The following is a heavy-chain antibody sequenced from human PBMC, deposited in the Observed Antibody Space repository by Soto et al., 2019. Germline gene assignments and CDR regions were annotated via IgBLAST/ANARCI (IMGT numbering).Heavy chain of an antibody. D-gene: IGHD2-15*01. CDR3: ASPTSDDCSGGNCYAGFNTWVDP. CDR1: GDSISSYY. J-gene: IGHJ5*02. Sequence: PSETLSLTCTVSGDSISSYYWTWIRQPPGKGLEWIGYIYYSGSTNYNPSLKSRVTISVDTSKNQFSLKLTSVTAADTALYYCASPTSDDCSGGNCYAGFNTWVDPWGRGILVTVSS. CDR2: IYYSGST. V-gene: IGHV4-59*01.